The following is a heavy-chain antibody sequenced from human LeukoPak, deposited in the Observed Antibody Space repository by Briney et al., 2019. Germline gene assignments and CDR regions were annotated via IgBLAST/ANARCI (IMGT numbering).Heavy chain of an antibody. Sequence: GESLKISCKGSGYSFTNFWDSWVRQVPGKGLEWMGVIYLGESDTRYSPSFRGQVTISADKSISTAYLQWSSLKASDTAMYYCARHMGGYSSRPFDYWGQGTLVTVSS. CDR1: GYSFTNFW. V-gene: IGHV5-51*01. CDR2: IYLGESDT. CDR3: ARHMGGYSSRPFDY. D-gene: IGHD6-13*01. J-gene: IGHJ4*02.